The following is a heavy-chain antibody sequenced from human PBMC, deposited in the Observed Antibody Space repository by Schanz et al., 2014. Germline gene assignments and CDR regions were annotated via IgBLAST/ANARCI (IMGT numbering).Heavy chain of an antibody. CDR3: ARLGTGMAVAGSVIDSYYYYMDV. CDR1: GYNITSND. J-gene: IGHJ6*03. V-gene: IGHV1-8*01. Sequence: QVHLVQSGAEVKKPGASVKVSCKASGYNITSNDVTWVRQATGQGLEWMGWMNPNSGNTGYAQKFQGRVTMTRNTSISTAYMELSSLRSEDTAVYYCARLGTGMAVAGSVIDSYYYYMDVWGEGTTVAVS. D-gene: IGHD6-19*01. CDR2: MNPNSGNT.